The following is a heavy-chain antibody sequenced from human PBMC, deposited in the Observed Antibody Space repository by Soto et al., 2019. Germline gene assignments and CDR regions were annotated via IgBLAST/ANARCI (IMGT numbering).Heavy chain of an antibody. J-gene: IGHJ6*02. CDR2: IYYSGST. Sequence: PSETLSVTCPVAGGYLSSYYLSWIRPPPGKGLEWIGYIYYSGSTNYNPSLKSRVTISVDTSKNQFSLKLSSVTAADTAVYYCARDRGGGDEPDDYYYYYGMDVWGQGTTVTVSS. CDR1: GGYLSSYY. CDR3: ARDRGGGDEPDDYYYYYGMDV. D-gene: IGHD2-21*01. V-gene: IGHV4-59*01.